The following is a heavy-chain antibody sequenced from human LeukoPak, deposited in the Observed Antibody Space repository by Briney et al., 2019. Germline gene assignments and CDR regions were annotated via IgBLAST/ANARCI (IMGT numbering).Heavy chain of an antibody. D-gene: IGHD1-1*01. J-gene: IGHJ4*02. Sequence: SETLSLTCAVYGGSFSGHYWSWIRQPPGKGLEWIGEINHSGSTNYNPSLKSRVTISVDTSKNQFSLKLSSVTAADTAVYYCARALQESWNVRIDYWGQGTLVTVSS. CDR2: INHSGST. CDR3: ARALQESWNVRIDY. CDR1: GGSFSGHY. V-gene: IGHV4-34*01.